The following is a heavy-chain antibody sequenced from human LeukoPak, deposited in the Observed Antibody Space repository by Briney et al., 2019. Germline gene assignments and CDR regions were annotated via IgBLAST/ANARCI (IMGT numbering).Heavy chain of an antibody. CDR3: ARDFGEQWLVIGGAFDI. Sequence: SGGSLRLSCAASGFTFSSYAMSWVRQAPGKGLEWVSAISGSGGSTYYADSVKGRFTISRDNSKNTLYLQMNSLRAEDTAVYYCARDFGEQWLVIGGAFDIWGQGTMVTVSS. D-gene: IGHD6-19*01. CDR2: ISGSGGST. CDR1: GFTFSSYA. V-gene: IGHV3-23*01. J-gene: IGHJ3*02.